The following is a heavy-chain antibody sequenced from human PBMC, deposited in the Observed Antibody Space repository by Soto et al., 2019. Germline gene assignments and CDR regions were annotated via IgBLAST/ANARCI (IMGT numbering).Heavy chain of an antibody. CDR1: GGSISSYY. D-gene: IGHD3-16*01. Sequence: SETLSLTCTVSGGSISSYYWSWIRQPPGKGLEWIGYIYYSGSTNYNPSLKSRVTISVDTSKNQFSLKLSSVTAADTAVYYCARVGDPQLLYYMDVWGKGTTVTVSS. J-gene: IGHJ6*03. CDR3: ARVGDPQLLYYMDV. V-gene: IGHV4-59*01. CDR2: IYYSGST.